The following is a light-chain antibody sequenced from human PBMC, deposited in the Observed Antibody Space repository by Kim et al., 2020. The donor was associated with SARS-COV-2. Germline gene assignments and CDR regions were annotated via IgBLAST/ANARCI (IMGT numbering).Light chain of an antibody. J-gene: IGKJ1*01. CDR2: GAS. CDR3: QQYDSPPWT. CDR1: QSVRSSY. Sequence: SPGESATLSCRASQSVRSSYIAWYQQKPGQAPRLLIYGASSGATGIPDRFRGSGSGTDFTLTISRLEPEDFAVYYCQQYDSPPWTFGQGTKVEIK. V-gene: IGKV3-20*01.